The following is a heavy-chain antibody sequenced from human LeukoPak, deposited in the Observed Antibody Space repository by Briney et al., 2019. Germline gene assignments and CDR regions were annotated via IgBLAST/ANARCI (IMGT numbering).Heavy chain of an antibody. CDR2: ISSSGNTI. CDR3: ARGYTYVFD. D-gene: IGHD5-18*01. CDR1: GFTFSSYE. Sequence: PGGSLRLSCAASGFTFSSYEMNWVRQAPGKELEWVSYISSSGNTIYYADSVKGRFIISRDNAKNSLYLQMNSLRAEDTAVYYCARGYTYVFDWGQGTLVTVSS. J-gene: IGHJ4*02. V-gene: IGHV3-48*03.